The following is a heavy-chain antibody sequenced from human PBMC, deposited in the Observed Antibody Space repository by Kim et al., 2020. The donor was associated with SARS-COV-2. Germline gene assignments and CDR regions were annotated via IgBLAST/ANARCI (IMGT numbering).Heavy chain of an antibody. CDR2: INAGNGNT. CDR3: ARQGEELLFDYYYYGMDV. CDR1: GYTFTSYA. V-gene: IGHV1-3*01. D-gene: IGHD3-10*01. Sequence: ASVKVSCKASGYTFTSYAMHWVRQAPGQRLEWMGWINAGNGNTKYSQKFQGRVTITRDTSASTAYMELSSLRSEDTAVYYCARQGEELLFDYYYYGMDVWGQGTTVTVSS. J-gene: IGHJ6*02.